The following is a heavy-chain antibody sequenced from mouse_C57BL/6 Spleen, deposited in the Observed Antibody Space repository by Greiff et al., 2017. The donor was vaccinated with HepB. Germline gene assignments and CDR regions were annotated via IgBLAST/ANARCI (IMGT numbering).Heavy chain of an antibody. CDR3: ARDGYDGYAMDY. V-gene: IGHV1-53*01. Sequence: QVQLQQPGTELVKPGASVKLSCKASGYTFTSYWMHWVKQRPGQGLEWIGNINPSNGGTNYNEKFKSKATMTVDKSSSTAYMQLSSLTSEDSAVYDCARDGYDGYAMDYWGQGTSVTVSS. CDR1: GYTFTSYW. CDR2: INPSNGGT. J-gene: IGHJ4*01. D-gene: IGHD2-2*01.